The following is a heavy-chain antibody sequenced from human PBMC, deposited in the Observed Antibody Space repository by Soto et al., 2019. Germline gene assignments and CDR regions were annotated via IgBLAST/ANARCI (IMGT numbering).Heavy chain of an antibody. CDR3: ARGGILGGTRLDY. J-gene: IGHJ4*02. CDR2: IFYSGTT. V-gene: IGHV4-31*03. CDR1: SASITSVAYC. Sequence: TLSLTCTLSSASITSVAYCCSWIRQHPGKGLEWIGYIFYSGTTYYNPSLKSRVTISVDTSKNQFSLKLSSVTAADTAVYYCARGGILGGTRLDYWGQGTLVT. D-gene: IGHD2-15*01.